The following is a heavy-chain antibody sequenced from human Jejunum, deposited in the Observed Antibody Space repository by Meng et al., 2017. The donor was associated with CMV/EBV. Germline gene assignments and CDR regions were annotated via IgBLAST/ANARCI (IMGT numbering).Heavy chain of an antibody. CDR1: GFSPSTIGEG. V-gene: IGHV2-5*02. CDR2: IYRGDDK. CDR3: AHFVGGYYPSRPDY. D-gene: IGHD1-26*01. Sequence: QIPVTDFGLALVKPTPTLTLPCSFSGFSPSTIGEGVGWIRQPPGKALEWLALIYRGDDKRYSPSLNSKLTIAKDTSKNEVVLTLTNMGPIDTGTYYCAHFVGGYYPSRPDYWGQGTLVTVSS. J-gene: IGHJ4*02.